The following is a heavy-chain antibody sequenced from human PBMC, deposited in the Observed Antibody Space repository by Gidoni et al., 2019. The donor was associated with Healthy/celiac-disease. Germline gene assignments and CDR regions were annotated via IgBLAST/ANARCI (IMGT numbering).Heavy chain of an antibody. J-gene: IGHJ4*02. CDR3: GKDKGAAAIPFDY. Sequence: EVQLVESVGGLVQPGGSLSLSCSASGFTFRSYAMHWVRQAPGKGLEYVSAISSNGGSTYYADSVKGRFTISRDNSKNTLYLQMSSLRAEDTAVYYCGKDKGAAAIPFDYWGQGTLVTVSS. D-gene: IGHD2-2*02. V-gene: IGHV3-64D*06. CDR1: GFTFRSYA. CDR2: ISSNGGST.